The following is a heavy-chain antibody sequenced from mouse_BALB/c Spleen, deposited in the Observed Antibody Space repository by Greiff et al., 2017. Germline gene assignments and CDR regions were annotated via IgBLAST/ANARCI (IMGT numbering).Heavy chain of an antibody. CDR1: GYTFTSYN. D-gene: IGHD2-1*01. Sequence: LQQPGAELVKPGASVKMSCKASGYTFTSYNMHWVKQTPGQGLEWIGAIYPGNGDTSYNQKFKGKATLTADKSSSTAYMQLSSLTSEDSAVYYCARDGYGNYPWFAYWGQGTLVTVSA. V-gene: IGHV1-12*01. CDR2: IYPGNGDT. CDR3: ARDGYGNYPWFAY. J-gene: IGHJ3*01.